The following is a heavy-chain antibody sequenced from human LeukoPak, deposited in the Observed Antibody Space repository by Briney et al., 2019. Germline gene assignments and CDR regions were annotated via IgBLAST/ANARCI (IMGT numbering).Heavy chain of an antibody. J-gene: IGHJ4*02. Sequence: GASVKVSCKPSGYTFTSYGISWVRQAPGQGLEWMGWISAYNGNTNYAQKLQGRVTMTTDTSTRTAYMELRSLRSDDTAVYYCARDLPTRDYYDSSGYYRYWGQGTLVTVSS. CDR2: ISAYNGNT. CDR3: ARDLPTRDYYDSSGYYRY. D-gene: IGHD3-22*01. V-gene: IGHV1-18*01. CDR1: GYTFTSYG.